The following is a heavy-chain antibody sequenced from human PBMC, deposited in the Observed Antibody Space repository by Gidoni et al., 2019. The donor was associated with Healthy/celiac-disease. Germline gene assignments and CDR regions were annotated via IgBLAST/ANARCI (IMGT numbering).Heavy chain of an antibody. V-gene: IGHV3-7*01. D-gene: IGHD1-26*01. CDR3: ARVKVWDDAFDI. CDR2: IKQDGSEK. CDR1: GFSFSSYW. Sequence: EVQLVESGGGLVQPGGSLRLSCAASGFSFSSYWISWVRQAPGKGLEWVATIKQDGSEKYYVDSVKGRFTISRDNAKNSLYLQMNSLRAEDTAVYYCARVKVWDDAFDIWGQGTMVTVSS. J-gene: IGHJ3*02.